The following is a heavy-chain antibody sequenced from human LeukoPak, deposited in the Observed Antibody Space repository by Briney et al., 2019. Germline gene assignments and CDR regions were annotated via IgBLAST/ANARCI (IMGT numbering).Heavy chain of an antibody. J-gene: IGHJ4*02. CDR3: ARDGDIKQWLVYYFDY. V-gene: IGHV1-2*06. CDR2: INPNSGGT. Sequence: ASVKVSCKASGYTFTGYYMHWVRQAPGQGLGWMGRINPNSGGTNYAQKFQGRVTMTRDTSISTAYMELSRLRSDDTAVYYCARDGDIKQWLVYYFDYWGQGTLVTVPS. D-gene: IGHD6-19*01. CDR1: GYTFTGYY.